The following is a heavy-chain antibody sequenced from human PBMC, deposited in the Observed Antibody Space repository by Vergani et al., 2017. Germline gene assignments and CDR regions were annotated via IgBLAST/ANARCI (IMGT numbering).Heavy chain of an antibody. D-gene: IGHD3-10*01. CDR1: GGSISSGSYY. CDR2: IYTSGST. CDR3: ARSGRPERYYYMDV. J-gene: IGHJ6*03. Sequence: QVQLQESGPGLVKPSQTLSLTCTVSGGSISSGSYYWSWIRQPAGKGLEWIGRIYTSGSTNYNPSLKSRVTMSVDTSKNQFSLKLSSVTAADTAVYYCARSGRPERYYYMDVWGKGTTVTVSS. V-gene: IGHV4-61*02.